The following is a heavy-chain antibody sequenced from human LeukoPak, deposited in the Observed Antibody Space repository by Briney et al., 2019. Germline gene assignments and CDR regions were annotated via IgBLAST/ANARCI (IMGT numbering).Heavy chain of an antibody. Sequence: PGGSLRLSCAASGFTFSSYEMNWVRQAPGKGLEWVSYISSSGSTIYYADSVKGRFTISRDSSKNTLYLQMNSLRAEDTAVYYCAKAAVVTARANFDYWGQGTLVTVSS. CDR1: GFTFSSYE. CDR2: ISSSGSTI. D-gene: IGHD2-21*02. J-gene: IGHJ4*02. CDR3: AKAAVVTARANFDY. V-gene: IGHV3-48*03.